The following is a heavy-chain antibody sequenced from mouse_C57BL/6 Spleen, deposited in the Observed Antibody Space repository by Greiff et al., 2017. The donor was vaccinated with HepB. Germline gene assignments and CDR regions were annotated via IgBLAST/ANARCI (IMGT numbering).Heavy chain of an antibody. CDR2: INPGSGGT. J-gene: IGHJ1*03. CDR1: GYAFTNYL. D-gene: IGHD2-4*01. Sequence: QVQLQQSGAELVRPGTSVKVSCTASGYAFTNYLIEWVKQRPGQGLEWIGVINPGSGGTNYNEKFKGKATLTADKASSTAYMQLSSLTSEDSAVYCCASLNYDYDGGYFDVWGTGTTVTVSS. V-gene: IGHV1-54*01. CDR3: ASLNYDYDGGYFDV.